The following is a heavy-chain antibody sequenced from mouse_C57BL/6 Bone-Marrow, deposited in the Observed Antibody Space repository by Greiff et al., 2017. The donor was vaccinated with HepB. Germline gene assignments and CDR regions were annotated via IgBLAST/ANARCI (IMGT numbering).Heavy chain of an antibody. CDR2: IYPGDGDT. J-gene: IGHJ4*01. Sequence: QVQLKESGPELVKPGASVKISCKASGYAFSSSWMNWVKQRPGKGLEWIGRIYPGDGDTNYNEKFKGKATFTADTSSNTAYMQLSSLTTEDSAIYYCARSKGYWGQGTSVTVSS. CDR3: ARSKGY. CDR1: GYAFSSSW. V-gene: IGHV1-82*01.